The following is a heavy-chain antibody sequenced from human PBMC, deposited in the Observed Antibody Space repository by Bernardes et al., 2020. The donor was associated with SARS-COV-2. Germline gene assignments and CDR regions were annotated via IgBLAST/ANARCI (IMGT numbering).Heavy chain of an antibody. CDR2: IKEDGSEK. Sequence: GGSLRLSCVGSGFTFSRSWMSWIRKAPGKGLDWVGNIKEDGSEKYYADSVKGRFTISRDNAKNSLYLQMNSLRAEDTAMYYCARYGSGRRFDPCGQGTLVTVSS. D-gene: IGHD3-10*01. CDR3: ARYGSGRRFDP. CDR1: GFTFSRSW. V-gene: IGHV3-7*04. J-gene: IGHJ5*02.